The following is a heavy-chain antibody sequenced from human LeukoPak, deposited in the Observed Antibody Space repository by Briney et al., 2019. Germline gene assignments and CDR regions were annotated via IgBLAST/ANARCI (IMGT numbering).Heavy chain of an antibody. Sequence: GGSPRLSCAASGFTFSDYYMSWIRQAPGKGLEWVSYISSSGSTIYYADSVKGRFTISRDNAKNSLYLQMNSLRAEDTAVYYCARAARGYCSSTSCFRFDYWGQGTLVTVSS. CDR2: ISSSGSTI. V-gene: IGHV3-11*04. J-gene: IGHJ4*02. CDR3: ARAARGYCSSTSCFRFDY. D-gene: IGHD2-2*01. CDR1: GFTFSDYY.